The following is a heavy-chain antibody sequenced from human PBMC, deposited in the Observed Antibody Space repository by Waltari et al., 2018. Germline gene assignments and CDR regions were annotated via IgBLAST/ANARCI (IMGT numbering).Heavy chain of an antibody. V-gene: IGHV3-9*01. CDR1: GFSFDDYA. Sequence: EVQLVESGGGLVQPGRSLRLSCAASGFSFDDYAMHWVRHAPGKGLEWVSGISWKIVSTAYADSVEGRFTISRDNAKNSLYLQMHSLRPEDTALYYCVKDRGLYSSSSGLDYWGQGTLVTVSS. J-gene: IGHJ4*02. CDR3: VKDRGLYSSSSGLDY. D-gene: IGHD6-6*01. CDR2: ISWKIVST.